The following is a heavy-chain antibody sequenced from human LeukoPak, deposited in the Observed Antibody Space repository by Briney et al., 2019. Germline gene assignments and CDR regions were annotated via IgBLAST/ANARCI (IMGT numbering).Heavy chain of an antibody. CDR3: AKYSGTSPFYFDY. Sequence: GGSLRLSCAASGFTFTSYAMSWVRQAPGKGLEWVSAISDSGYRTYYADSVKGRFTVSRDNSKNTLYLQISSLRAEDTAVYYCAKYSGTSPFYFDYWGQGTLVPVSS. CDR2: ISDSGYRT. J-gene: IGHJ4*02. CDR1: GFTFTSYA. V-gene: IGHV3-23*01. D-gene: IGHD6-13*01.